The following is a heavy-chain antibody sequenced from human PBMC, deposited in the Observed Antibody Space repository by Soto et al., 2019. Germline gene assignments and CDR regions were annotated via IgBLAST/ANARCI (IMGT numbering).Heavy chain of an antibody. CDR3: ARGPQAPSPRLDL. CDR2: IYPTGST. V-gene: IGHV4-30-2*06. Sequence: PSQTLSLTCTVSGGSLSSGGYSSSWIRQSPEKGLEWLGCIYPTGSTCYHPSLKSRGTISIDTSRNQFSLHLASVTPADTALYQCARGPQAPSPRLDLWRQRTTVIVCS. D-gene: IGHD3-16*01. CDR1: GGSLSSGGYS. J-gene: IGHJ6*02.